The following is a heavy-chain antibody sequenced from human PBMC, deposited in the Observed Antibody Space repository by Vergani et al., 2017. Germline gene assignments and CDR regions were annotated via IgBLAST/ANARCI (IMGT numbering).Heavy chain of an antibody. Sequence: QVQLVQSGAEVKKPGASVKVSCKASGYTFTGYYMHWVRQAPGQGLEWMGWINPNSGGTNYAQKFQGRVTMTRDTSISTAYMELSRLRSDDTAVYYCARAGGYYDFWSGYYGMNWFDPWSQGTLVTVSS. V-gene: IGHV1-2*02. D-gene: IGHD3-3*01. CDR1: GYTFTGYY. CDR3: ARAGGYYDFWSGYYGMNWFDP. J-gene: IGHJ5*02. CDR2: INPNSGGT.